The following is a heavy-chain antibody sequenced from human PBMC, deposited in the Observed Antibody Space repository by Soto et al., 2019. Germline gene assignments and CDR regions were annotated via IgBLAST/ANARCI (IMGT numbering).Heavy chain of an antibody. D-gene: IGHD3-3*01. CDR2: ISYDGSNK. V-gene: IGHV3-30-3*01. CDR3: ARDHYDLGAGDY. J-gene: IGHJ4*02. CDR1: GFTFSSYA. Sequence: SLRLSCAASGFTFSSYAMHWVRQAPGKGLEWVAVISYDGSNKYYADSVKGRFTISRDNSKNTLCLQMNSLRAEDTAVYYCARDHYDLGAGDYWGQGTLVTVSS.